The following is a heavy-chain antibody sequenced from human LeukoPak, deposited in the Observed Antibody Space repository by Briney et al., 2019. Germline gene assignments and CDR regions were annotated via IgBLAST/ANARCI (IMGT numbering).Heavy chain of an antibody. V-gene: IGHV4-30-2*01. Sequence: SQTLSLTCAVSGGSISSGGYSWSWIRQPPGKGLEWIGYIYHSGSTYYIPSLKSRVTISVDRSKNQFSLKLSSVTAADTAVYYCARADSTKWSVFDYWGQGTLVTVSS. D-gene: IGHD2-8*01. J-gene: IGHJ4*02. CDR2: IYHSGST. CDR3: ARADSTKWSVFDY. CDR1: GGSISSGGYS.